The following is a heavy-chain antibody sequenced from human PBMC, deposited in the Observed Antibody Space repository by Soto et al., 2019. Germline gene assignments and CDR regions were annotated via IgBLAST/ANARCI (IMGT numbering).Heavy chain of an antibody. CDR1: GYTFTNYG. J-gene: IGHJ3*02. V-gene: IGHV1-18*01. CDR3: ARDVRGSYSGGAFDI. CDR2: ISAHNGNT. Sequence: ASVKVSCKASGYTFTNYGISCVRQAPGQGLEWMGWISAHNGNTNYAQKLQGRVTMTTDTSASTAYMEVRSLRSDDTAVYYCARDVRGSYSGGAFDIWGQGTMVTVSS. D-gene: IGHD1-26*01.